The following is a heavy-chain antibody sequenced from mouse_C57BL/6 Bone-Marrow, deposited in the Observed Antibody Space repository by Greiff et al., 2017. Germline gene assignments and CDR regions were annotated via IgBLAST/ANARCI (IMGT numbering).Heavy chain of an antibody. CDR3: ARDDGYYLYYFDY. CDR2: INPSNGGT. Sequence: QVQLQQPGTELVKPGASVKLSCKASGYTFTSYWMHWVKQRPGQGLEWIGNINPSNGGTNYNEKFKSKATLTVDKSSSTAYMQLSSLTSEDSAVYYGARDDGYYLYYFDYWGQGTTLTVSS. CDR1: GYTFTSYW. J-gene: IGHJ2*01. V-gene: IGHV1-53*01. D-gene: IGHD2-3*01.